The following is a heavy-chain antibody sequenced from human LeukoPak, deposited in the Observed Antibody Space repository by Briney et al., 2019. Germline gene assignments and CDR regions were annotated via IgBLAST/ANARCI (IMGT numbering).Heavy chain of an antibody. Sequence: PGESLKISCKGSGYSFTSYWIGWVRQMPGNGLEWMGIIYPGDSDTRYSPSFQGQVTISADKSISTAYLQWSSLKASDTAMYYCARTSGSYLYYYYYMDVWGKGTTVTVSS. CDR1: GYSFTSYW. V-gene: IGHV5-51*01. CDR3: ARTSGSYLYYYYYMDV. D-gene: IGHD1-26*01. CDR2: IYPGDSDT. J-gene: IGHJ6*03.